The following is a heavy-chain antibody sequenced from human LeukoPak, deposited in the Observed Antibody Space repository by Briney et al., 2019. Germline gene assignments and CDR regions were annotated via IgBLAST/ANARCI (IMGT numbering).Heavy chain of an antibody. V-gene: IGHV3-21*01. CDR3: AKDPMSSSPYYFDY. J-gene: IGHJ4*02. CDR2: ITTGSTYI. D-gene: IGHD6-13*01. Sequence: GGSLRLSCSASAFTFSDYTMIWVRQAPGKGLEWVSCITTGSTYIYYADSVKGRFTISRDNAKNSLYLQMTSLRAEDTAVYYCAKDPMSSSPYYFDYWGQGTLVTVSS. CDR1: AFTFSDYT.